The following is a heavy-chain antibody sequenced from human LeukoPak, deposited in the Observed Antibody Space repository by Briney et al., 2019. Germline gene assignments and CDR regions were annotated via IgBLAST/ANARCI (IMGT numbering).Heavy chain of an antibody. CDR1: GFIFSDYA. Sequence: GGSLRLSCAASGFIFSDYAMSWVREAPGEGLEWVSVISGGGGSTYYADSVKGRFTISRDNSKNTLYLQVNSLRAEDTAVYYCAKALYYYDSSDSFGYWGQGTLVTVSS. J-gene: IGHJ4*02. V-gene: IGHV3-23*01. CDR3: AKALYYYDSSDSFGY. D-gene: IGHD3-22*01. CDR2: ISGGGGST.